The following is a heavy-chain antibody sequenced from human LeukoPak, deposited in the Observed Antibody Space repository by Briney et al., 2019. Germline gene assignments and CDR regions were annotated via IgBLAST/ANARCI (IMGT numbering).Heavy chain of an antibody. CDR3: AAAKYCSTTSCRERKFDY. CDR1: GYTVTQLS. Sequence: ASVKVSCKVSGYTVTQLSMHWVRQAPGKGRGGMGGFDPEDGETIYAQKFQGRVTMTEDTSTDTAYMELSSLRSEDTAVYYSAAAKYCSTTSCRERKFDYWREGTLVPVSS. J-gene: IGHJ4*02. D-gene: IGHD2-2*01. V-gene: IGHV1-24*01. CDR2: FDPEDGET.